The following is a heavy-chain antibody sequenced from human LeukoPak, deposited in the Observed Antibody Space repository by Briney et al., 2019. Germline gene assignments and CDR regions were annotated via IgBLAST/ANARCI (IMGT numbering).Heavy chain of an antibody. D-gene: IGHD1-1*01. CDR3: TRELAAEY. CDR1: GFTFNIYA. CDR2: IFNSGSNT. V-gene: IGHV3-23*05. J-gene: IGHJ4*02. Sequence: GGSLRLSCVASGFTFNIYAMIWVRQAPGKGLEWISGIFNSGSNTFYANSVEGRFTIFRDNSQNTLYLQMKSLRVEDTAVYYCTRELAAEYWGQGALVTVSS.